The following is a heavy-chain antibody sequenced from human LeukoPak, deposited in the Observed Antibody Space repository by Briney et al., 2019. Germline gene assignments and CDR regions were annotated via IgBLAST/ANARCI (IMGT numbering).Heavy chain of an antibody. CDR1: GGSVSSSRYY. Sequence: SETLSLTCTVSGGSVSSSRYYWGRIRQPPGQGLEWIGSIYYSGSTYYNPSLKSRVTISVDTSKNQFSLKLSSVTAADTAVYYCARRNGYPFFDYWGQGTLVTVSS. J-gene: IGHJ4*02. D-gene: IGHD5-18*01. CDR3: ARRNGYPFFDY. V-gene: IGHV4-39*01. CDR2: IYYSGST.